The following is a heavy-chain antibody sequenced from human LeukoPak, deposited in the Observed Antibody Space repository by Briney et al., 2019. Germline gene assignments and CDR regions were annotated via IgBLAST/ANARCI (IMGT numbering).Heavy chain of an antibody. CDR1: GYSFTSYW. CDR3: ARQGAYYYDSSGYYYWFDP. D-gene: IGHD3-22*01. V-gene: IGHV5-51*01. J-gene: IGHJ5*02. CDR2: ICPGDSDT. Sequence: GESLKISCKGSGYSFTSYWIGWVRQMPGKGLEWMGIICPGDSDTRYSPSFQGQVTISADKSISTAYLQWSSLKASDTAMYYCARQGAYYYDSSGYYYWFDPWGQGTLVTVSS.